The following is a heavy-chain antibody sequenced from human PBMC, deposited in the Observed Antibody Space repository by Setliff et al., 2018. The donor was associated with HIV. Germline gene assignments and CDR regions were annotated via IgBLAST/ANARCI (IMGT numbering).Heavy chain of an antibody. Sequence: SETLSLTCTVSGASISNGYFYWGWIRQQSGKGLEWIGDVFYSGVTVYSSSLTSRSSISISTSRNQFSLRMASVTVADTAQYYCARGKRARGGYFYYMDVWGKGATVTVSS. V-gene: IGHV4-30-4*01. CDR2: VFYSGVT. CDR3: ARGKRARGGYFYYMDV. D-gene: IGHD2-15*01. CDR1: GASISNGYFY. J-gene: IGHJ6*03.